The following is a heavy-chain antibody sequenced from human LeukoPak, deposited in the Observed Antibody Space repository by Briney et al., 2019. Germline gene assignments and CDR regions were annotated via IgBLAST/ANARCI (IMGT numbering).Heavy chain of an antibody. V-gene: IGHV7-4-1*02. CDR2: INTNTGNP. J-gene: IGHJ4*02. Sequence: ASVKVSCKASGYTFSRYAMSWVRQAPGQGLKWMGWINTNTGNPTYAQGFQGRFVFSLDTSVSSAYLQISSLRAEDAAVYYCARDYGYDSSGNLIWALDYWGQGTLVTVSS. CDR3: ARDYGYDSSGNLIWALDY. CDR1: GYTFSRYA. D-gene: IGHD3-22*01.